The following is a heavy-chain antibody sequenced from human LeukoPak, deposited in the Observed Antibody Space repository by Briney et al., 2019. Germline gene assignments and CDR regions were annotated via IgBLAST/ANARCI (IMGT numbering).Heavy chain of an antibody. CDR3: ARGKQQLATALDY. Sequence: SETLSLTCAVYGXSFSGYYGSWIRQPPGKGLEWIGEINHSGSTNYNPSLKSRVTISVDTSKNQFSLKLSSVTAADTAVYYCARGKQQLATALDYWGQGTLVTVSS. D-gene: IGHD6-13*01. CDR2: INHSGST. V-gene: IGHV4-34*01. J-gene: IGHJ4*02. CDR1: GXSFSGYY.